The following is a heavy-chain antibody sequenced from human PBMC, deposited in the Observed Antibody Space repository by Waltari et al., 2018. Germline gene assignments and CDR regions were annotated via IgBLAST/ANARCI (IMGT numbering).Heavy chain of an antibody. V-gene: IGHV4-39*01. CDR3: ARLDDSALRRGCDP. CDR2: IHFTGTT. J-gene: IGHJ5*02. D-gene: IGHD4-4*01. Sequence: QLQLQESGPGLVKPSETLSLTCTVSGDSISDNSYYWGWLRQPPGKGLAWIATIHFTGTTHYNPSLESRAAISVDTSQIQFSLKLTSVTAADTAVYYCARLDDSALRRGCDPWGQGTLVTVSS. CDR1: GDSISDNSYY.